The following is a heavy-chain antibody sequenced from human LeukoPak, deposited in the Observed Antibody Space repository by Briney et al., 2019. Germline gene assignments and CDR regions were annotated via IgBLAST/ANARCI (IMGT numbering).Heavy chain of an antibody. Sequence: PSETLSLTCAVYGGSFSGYYWSWIRQPPGKGLEWIGEINHSGSTNYNPSLKSRVTISVDTSKNQFSLKLSSVTAADTAVYYCATLGEYYDSSGYYYNWGQGTLVTVSS. CDR1: GGSFSGYY. CDR3: ATLGEYYDSSGYYYN. V-gene: IGHV4-34*01. D-gene: IGHD3-22*01. CDR2: INHSGST. J-gene: IGHJ4*02.